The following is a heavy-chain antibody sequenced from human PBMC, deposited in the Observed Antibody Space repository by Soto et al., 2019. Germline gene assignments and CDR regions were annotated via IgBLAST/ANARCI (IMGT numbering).Heavy chain of an antibody. CDR1: GFTFSSYG. V-gene: IGHV3-48*02. J-gene: IGHJ6*02. CDR3: ARVGRGVYGMDV. CDR2: ITSDSSTI. D-gene: IGHD2-8*01. Sequence: EVQLVESGGGLVQPGGSLRLSCAASGFTFSSYGINWVRQAPGKGLEWFSYITSDSSTISYADSVKGRFTVSRDNAKNSLYLQMNSLRDEVTAVYYCARVGRGVYGMDVWGQGTSVTVS.